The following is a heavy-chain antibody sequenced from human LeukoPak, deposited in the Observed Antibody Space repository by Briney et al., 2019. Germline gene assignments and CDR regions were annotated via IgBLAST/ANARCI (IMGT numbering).Heavy chain of an antibody. CDR1: GFTLSSYW. D-gene: IGHD5-18*01. CDR2: IKSDGSSK. CDR3: ARQRGYSYGQLDY. Sequence: QPGGSLRLSCAASGFTLSSYWMHWVRQAPGKGLVWVSRIKSDGSSKNNADSVKGRFTISRDDAKNTLYLQMNSLRAEDTAIYYCARQRGYSYGQLDYWGQGTLVTVSS. J-gene: IGHJ4*02. V-gene: IGHV3-74*01.